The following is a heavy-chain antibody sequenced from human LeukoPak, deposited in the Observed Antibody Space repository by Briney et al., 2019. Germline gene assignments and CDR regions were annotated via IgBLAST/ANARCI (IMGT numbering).Heavy chain of an antibody. CDR2: IYSGGST. D-gene: IGHD6-13*01. CDR3: ARDRPIVGAGYYFDY. V-gene: IGHV3-53*01. CDR1: GFTVSSNS. Sequence: GGSLRLSCAASGFTVSSNSMSWVRQAPGKGLEWVSVIYSGGSTCHADSVKGRFTISRDNSKNTLYLQMNSLRAEDAAVYYCARDRPIVGAGYYFDYWGQGTLVTVSS. J-gene: IGHJ4*02.